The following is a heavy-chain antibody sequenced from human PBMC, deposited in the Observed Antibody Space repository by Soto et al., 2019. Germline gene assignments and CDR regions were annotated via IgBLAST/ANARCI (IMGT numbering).Heavy chain of an antibody. CDR1: GYSISSGYY. J-gene: IGHJ5*02. CDR2: SYDSGST. D-gene: IGHD3-3*01. Sequence: SATLAITCAVSGYSISSGYYWGWIRQPPGKGLEWSGISYDSGSTYYNPSLKSRVTISVDTSKNQFSLKLSSVTDADTAVYYCARVAERITIFGVVPSNWFDPWGQGTLVTVSS. CDR3: ARVAERITIFGVVPSNWFDP. V-gene: IGHV4-38-2*01.